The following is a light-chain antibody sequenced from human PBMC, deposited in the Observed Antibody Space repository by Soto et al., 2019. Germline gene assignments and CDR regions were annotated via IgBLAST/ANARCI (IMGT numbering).Light chain of an antibody. Sequence: EIVLTQSPDTLSLFPGERATLSCRASQSVRTYLAWYQQKPGQAPRLLISNASNRATGIPARFSGSGSGTDFTLTISSLEAEDFAIYYCHQRSNWPRTFGGGTKVEI. CDR1: QSVRTY. CDR2: NAS. CDR3: HQRSNWPRT. V-gene: IGKV3-11*01. J-gene: IGKJ4*01.